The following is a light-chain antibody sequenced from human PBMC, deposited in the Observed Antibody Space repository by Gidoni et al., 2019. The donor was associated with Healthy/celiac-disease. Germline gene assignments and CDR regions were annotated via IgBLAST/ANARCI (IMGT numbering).Light chain of an antibody. CDR2: WAS. CDR1: QSVLYSSNNKNY. J-gene: IGKJ2*01. Sequence: DIVMTQSPDSLAVSLGERATINCKSSQSVLYSSNNKNYIAWYQQKPGQPPKLLIYWASTRESGVPDRFSDSGSGTDFTLTISSLQAEDVAVYYCQQYYSTLMYTFGQGTKLEIK. CDR3: QQYYSTLMYT. V-gene: IGKV4-1*01.